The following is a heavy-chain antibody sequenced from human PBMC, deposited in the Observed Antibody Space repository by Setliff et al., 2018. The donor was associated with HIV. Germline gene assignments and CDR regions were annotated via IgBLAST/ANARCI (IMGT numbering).Heavy chain of an antibody. CDR1: GYTFATFW. CDR2: IYPDDSDT. J-gene: IGHJ6*02. CDR3: ARRVKIFGVVSTPPDGMDV. D-gene: IGHD3-3*01. Sequence: PGESLKISCQGSGYTFATFWIGWVRQMPGKGLEWMGIIYPDDSDTRYSPSFQGQVTISADKSISTAYLQWSSLKASDTAKYYCARRVKIFGVVSTPPDGMDVWGQGTTVTVSS. V-gene: IGHV5-51*01.